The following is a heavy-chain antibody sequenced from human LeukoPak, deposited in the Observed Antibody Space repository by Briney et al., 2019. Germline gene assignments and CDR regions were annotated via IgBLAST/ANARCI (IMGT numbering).Heavy chain of an antibody. D-gene: IGHD3-22*01. V-gene: IGHV3-7*01. J-gene: IGHJ4*02. CDR3: ARERDYDSSGYYVFGY. Sequence: PGGSLRLSCVASGFTFSSYWMSWVRQAPGKGLEWVANIKQDGSEKYYVDSVKGRFTISRDNAKNSLYLQMNSLRAEDTAVYYCARERDYDSSGYYVFGYWGQGTLVTVSS. CDR1: GFTFSSYW. CDR2: IKQDGSEK.